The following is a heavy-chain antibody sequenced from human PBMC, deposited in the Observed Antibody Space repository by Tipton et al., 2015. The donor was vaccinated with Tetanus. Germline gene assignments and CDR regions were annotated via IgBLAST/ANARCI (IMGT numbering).Heavy chain of an antibody. J-gene: IGHJ4*02. Sequence: LRLSCFVSGASVRSESYYWSWIRQPPGKGLEWIGYIYFNGTTKYNPALKSRVTISVDTSKKQFSLSLTSVTAADTAVYYCTRDAGGSGHWGQGTLVTVSS. V-gene: IGHV4-61*01. D-gene: IGHD2-8*02. CDR3: TRDAGGSGH. CDR2: IYFNGTT. CDR1: GASVRSESYY.